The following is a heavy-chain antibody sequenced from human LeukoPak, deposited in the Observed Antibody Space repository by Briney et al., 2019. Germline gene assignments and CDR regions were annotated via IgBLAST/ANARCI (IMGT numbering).Heavy chain of an antibody. D-gene: IGHD3-10*01. V-gene: IGHV4-39*07. Sequence: PSQTLSLTCTVSGGSISSGSYYWGWIRQPPGKGLEWIGSIYHSGSTYYNPSLKSRVTISVDTSKNQFSLKLSSVTAADTAVYYCARRTGYYGSGRNGFDPWGQGTLVTVSS. CDR1: GGSISSGSYY. CDR2: IYHSGST. CDR3: ARRTGYYGSGRNGFDP. J-gene: IGHJ5*02.